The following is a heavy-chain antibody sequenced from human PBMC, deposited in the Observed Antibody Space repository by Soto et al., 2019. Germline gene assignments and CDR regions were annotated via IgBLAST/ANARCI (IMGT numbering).Heavy chain of an antibody. CDR2: ISGTASRT. Sequence: GGSLRLFCAGSGFTPTTTPLSWVRHPPGKGREWVTTISGTASRTYYVDSVKGRFFISRDNSKNTVTLQMKNLTLDDTAVYYCATSLRYFDNWGQGTRVTVPS. CDR1: GFTPTTTP. D-gene: IGHD3-9*01. J-gene: IGHJ4*02. V-gene: IGHV3-23*01. CDR3: ATSLRYFDN.